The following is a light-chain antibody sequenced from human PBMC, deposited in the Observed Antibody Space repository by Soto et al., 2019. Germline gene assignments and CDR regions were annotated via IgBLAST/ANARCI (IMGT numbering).Light chain of an antibody. J-gene: IGLJ3*02. V-gene: IGLV2-14*01. CDR3: ISYTSSSTWV. CDR1: SSDVGGYNY. CDR2: EVS. Sequence: QSALTQPASVSGSPGQSITISCTGPSSDVGGYNYVSWYQQHPGTAPKLMIYEVSNRPSGVSDRFSGSRSGNTASLTISGLQAEDESDYYCISYTSSSTWVFGGGTQLTVL.